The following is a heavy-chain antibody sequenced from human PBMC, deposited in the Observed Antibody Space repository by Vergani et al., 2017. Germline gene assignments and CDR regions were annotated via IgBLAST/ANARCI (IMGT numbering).Heavy chain of an antibody. D-gene: IGHD3-10*01. CDR3: AREKEGSGSYYLDY. J-gene: IGHJ4*02. CDR2: ISSSSSTI. Sequence: EVQLVESGGGLVQPGGSLSLSCAASGFTFSSYSMNWVRQAPGKGLEWVSYISSSSSTIYYADSVKGRFTISRDNAKNSLYLQMNSLRAEDTAVYYCAREKEGSGSYYLDYWGQGTLVSVCS. V-gene: IGHV3-48*01. CDR1: GFTFSSYS.